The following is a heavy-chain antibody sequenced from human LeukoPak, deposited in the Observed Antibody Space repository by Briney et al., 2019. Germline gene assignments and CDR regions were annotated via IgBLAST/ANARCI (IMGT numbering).Heavy chain of an antibody. Sequence: GGSLRLSCTVPGFTLSSNSMSWVRQAPGKGLEWVSFIYSAGSTHYSDSVKGRFTISIDNSKNTLYLQMNSLRVEDTAVYYCARRAGAYSHPYDYWGQGTLVTVSS. CDR1: GFTLSSNS. CDR2: IYSAGST. D-gene: IGHD4/OR15-4a*01. CDR3: ARRAGAYSHPYDY. J-gene: IGHJ4*02. V-gene: IGHV3-53*01.